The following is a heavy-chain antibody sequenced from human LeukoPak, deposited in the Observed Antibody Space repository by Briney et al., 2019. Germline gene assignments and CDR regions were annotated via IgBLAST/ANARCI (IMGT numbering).Heavy chain of an antibody. J-gene: IGHJ4*02. Sequence: GGSLRLSCAASGFTFSSYGMSWVRQAPGKGPEWVSAISGSGGSTYYADSVKGRFTISRDNSKNTLYLQMNSLKTEDTAVYYCTRLSLSDYGDHADYWGQGTLVTVSS. CDR3: TRLSLSDYGDHADY. CDR2: ISGSGGST. V-gene: IGHV3-23*01. D-gene: IGHD4-17*01. CDR1: GFTFSSYG.